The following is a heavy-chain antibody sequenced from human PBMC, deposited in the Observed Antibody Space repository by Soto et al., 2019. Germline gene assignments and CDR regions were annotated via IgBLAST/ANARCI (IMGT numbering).Heavy chain of an antibody. J-gene: IGHJ3*02. D-gene: IGHD6-13*01. CDR1: GYTFTRHD. CDR3: AREGLYGSSQDNTFDI. Sequence: ASVKVSCKASGYTFTRHDINWIRQATGQGLEWIGWVNPNSGNTGYAQKFQGRVTITRDTSTTTAYMELSSLRSEDTAIYYCAREGLYGSSQDNTFDIWGQGTMVTVSS. CDR2: VNPNSGNT. V-gene: IGHV1-8*01.